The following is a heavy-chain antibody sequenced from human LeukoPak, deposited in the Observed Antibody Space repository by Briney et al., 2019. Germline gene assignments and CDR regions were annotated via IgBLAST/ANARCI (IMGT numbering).Heavy chain of an antibody. V-gene: IGHV4-59*08. CDR2: IYYSGST. J-gene: IGHJ4*02. CDR1: GGSMNNYY. D-gene: IGHD6-13*01. CDR3: ARFGIAAADY. Sequence: SETLSLTCTVSGGSMNNYYWNWIRQPPGKGLEWIGYIYYSGSTNYNPSHKSRVTISVDTSKNQFSLKLSSVTAADTAVYYCARFGIAAADYWGQGTLVTVSS.